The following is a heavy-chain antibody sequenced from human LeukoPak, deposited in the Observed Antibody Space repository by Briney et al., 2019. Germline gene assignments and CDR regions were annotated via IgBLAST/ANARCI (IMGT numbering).Heavy chain of an antibody. CDR2: IIPIFGTA. J-gene: IGHJ6*03. D-gene: IGHD3-10*01. CDR3: ARSYYYGSGDYYYYYYMDV. CDR1: GGTFSSYA. Sequence: SVKVSCKASGGTFSSYAISWVRQAPGQGLEWMGGIIPIFGTANYAQKFQGRVTITADESTSTAYMELSSLRSEDTAVYYCARSYYYGSGDYYYYYYMDVWGKGTTVTISS. V-gene: IGHV1-69*01.